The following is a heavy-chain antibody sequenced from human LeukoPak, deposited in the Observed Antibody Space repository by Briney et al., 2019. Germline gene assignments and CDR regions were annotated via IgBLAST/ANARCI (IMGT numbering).Heavy chain of an antibody. D-gene: IGHD1-26*01. CDR2: IYPGDSGP. CDR3: GMSGDRVPLQDDVIDV. J-gene: IGHJ3*01. V-gene: IGHV5-51*01. Sequence: GESLKISFQVSGYRFTSYCIGWVRPMPGKGLAWMGIIYPGDSGPTYSPSFQGQVTISVDKSINTAYLQWSSLQASDTAMYYCGMSGDRVPLQDDVIDVRGRGTMVTVST. CDR1: GYRFTSYC.